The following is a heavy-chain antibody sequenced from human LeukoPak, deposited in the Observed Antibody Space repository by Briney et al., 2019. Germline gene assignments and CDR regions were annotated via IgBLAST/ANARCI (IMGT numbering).Heavy chain of an antibody. CDR1: GFTFSSYG. J-gene: IGHJ4*02. V-gene: IGHV3-33*01. D-gene: IGHD5-12*01. CDR3: ARGSGYGAHPFNTFDY. CDR2: IWYDGSNK. Sequence: GGSLRLSCAASGFTFSSYGMHWVRQAPGKGLEWVAVIWYDGSNKYYADSVKGRFTISRDNSKNTLYLQMNSLRAEDTAVYYCARGSGYGAHPFNTFDYWGQGTLVTVSS.